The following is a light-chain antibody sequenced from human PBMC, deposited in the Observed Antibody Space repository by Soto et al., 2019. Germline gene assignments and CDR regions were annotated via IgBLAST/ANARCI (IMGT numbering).Light chain of an antibody. V-gene: IGKV3-15*01. CDR2: GAS. CDR3: QQYNNWPRT. CDR1: QSVSSN. Sequence: EIGMTQSPATLSVSPGERATLSCRASQSVSSNLAWYQQKPGQAPRLLIYGASTRATGIPARFSGRGSGTEFTLTIRSLQSEDFAVYYCQQYNNWPRTFGQGTKVEIK. J-gene: IGKJ1*01.